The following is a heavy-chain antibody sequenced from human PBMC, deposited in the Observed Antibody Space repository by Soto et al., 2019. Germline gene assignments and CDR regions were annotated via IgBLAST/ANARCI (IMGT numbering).Heavy chain of an antibody. CDR2: ISNSGTA. J-gene: IGHJ6*02. CDR1: GGSISSGDYY. CDR3: ARDAWTVVRGLPISGGLDV. V-gene: IGHV4-30-4*01. D-gene: IGHD3-10*01. Sequence: QVQLQESGPGLVRPSQTLSLTCTVSGGSISSGDYYWSWIRQAPGKGLEWIGYISNSGTAYYNPSLKSRVTISLDTSKNQFSLKLSCVTVADTAVYSCARDAWTVVRGLPISGGLDVWGQGTTVTVSS.